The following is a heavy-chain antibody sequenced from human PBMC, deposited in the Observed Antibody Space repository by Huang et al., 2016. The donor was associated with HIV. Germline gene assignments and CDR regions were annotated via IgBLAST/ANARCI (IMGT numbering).Heavy chain of an antibody. CDR3: ARDWSFGSSTSPAD. J-gene: IGHJ4*02. V-gene: IGHV1-2*02. CDR1: GYTFPDSN. Sequence: QVQLVQSGAEVKNPGASVRVSCKASGYTFPDSNIHWVRQAPGQGREWMVWINPKRGGTIYAQRFQGRITMTRDTTISTVHMDLRRIQSDDTAVYFCARDWSFGSSTSPADWGQGTLVTVSS. D-gene: IGHD6-6*01. CDR2: INPKRGGT.